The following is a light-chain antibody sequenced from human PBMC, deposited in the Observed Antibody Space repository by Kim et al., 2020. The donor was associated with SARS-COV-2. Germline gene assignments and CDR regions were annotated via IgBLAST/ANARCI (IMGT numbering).Light chain of an antibody. CDR1: HSVTNNY. CDR2: GAS. CDR3: QQYGKSPIT. J-gene: IGKJ5*01. Sequence: DIVLTQSPGTLSLSPGERGTLSCRASHSVTNNYLAWYQKKVGQPPRLLIYGASSRATGIPDRFSGSVSGTDFILTISRLEPEYFAVYYCQQYGKSPITFGQGTRLEIK. V-gene: IGKV3-20*01.